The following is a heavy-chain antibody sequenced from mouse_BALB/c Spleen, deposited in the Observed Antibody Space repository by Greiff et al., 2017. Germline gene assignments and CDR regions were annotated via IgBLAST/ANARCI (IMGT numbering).Heavy chain of an antibody. D-gene: IGHD3-1*01. V-gene: IGHV2-9-2*01. CDR2: IWTGGGT. Sequence: VKLVESGPGLVAPSQSLSITCTVSGFSLTSYDISWIRQPPGKGLEWLGVIWTGGGTNYNSAFMSRLSISKDNSKSQVFLKMNSLQTDDTAIYYCVRDSGWDHAMDYWGQGTSVTVSS. J-gene: IGHJ4*01. CDR3: VRDSGWDHAMDY. CDR1: GFSLTSYD.